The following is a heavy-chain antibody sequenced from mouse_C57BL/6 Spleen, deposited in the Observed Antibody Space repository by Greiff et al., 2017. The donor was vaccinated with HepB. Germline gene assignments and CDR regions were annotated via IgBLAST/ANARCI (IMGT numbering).Heavy chain of an antibody. V-gene: IGHV1-64*01. CDR3: ARRAQATFAY. Sequence: QVQLKQPGAELVKPGASVKLSCKASGYTFTSYWMHWVKQRPGQGLEWIGMIHPNSGSTNYNEKFKSKATLTVDKSSSTAYMQLSSLTSEDSAVYYCARRAQATFAYWGQGTLVTVSA. CDR1: GYTFTSYW. D-gene: IGHD3-2*02. J-gene: IGHJ3*01. CDR2: IHPNSGST.